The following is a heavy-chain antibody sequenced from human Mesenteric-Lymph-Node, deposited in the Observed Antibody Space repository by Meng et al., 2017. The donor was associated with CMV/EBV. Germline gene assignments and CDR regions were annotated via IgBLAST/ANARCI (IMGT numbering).Heavy chain of an antibody. J-gene: IGHJ4*02. D-gene: IGHD5-24*01. CDR1: GYTFTSYG. Sequence: ASVKVSCKASGYTFTSYGITWVRQAPGQGLEWMGWISTYNGNTKYAQKLQGRVTMTTDTSTSTAYMELRSLRSDDTAVYYCARERDRERCPYYFDYWGQGTLVTVSS. CDR2: ISTYNGNT. CDR3: ARERDRERCPYYFDY. V-gene: IGHV1-18*01.